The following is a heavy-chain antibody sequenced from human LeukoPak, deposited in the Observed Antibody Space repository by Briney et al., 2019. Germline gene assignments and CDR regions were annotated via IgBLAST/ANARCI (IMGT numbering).Heavy chain of an antibody. D-gene: IGHD3-3*01. CDR1: GFTFSSYS. CDR3: ASWDPDYDFWSGARFDP. Sequence: PGGSLRLSCAASGFTFSSYSMNWVCQAPGKGLEWVSSISSSSSYIYYADSVKGRFTISRDNAKNSLYLQMNSLRAGDTAVYYCASWDPDYDFWSGARFDPWGQGTLVTVSS. CDR2: ISSSSSYI. V-gene: IGHV3-21*01. J-gene: IGHJ5*02.